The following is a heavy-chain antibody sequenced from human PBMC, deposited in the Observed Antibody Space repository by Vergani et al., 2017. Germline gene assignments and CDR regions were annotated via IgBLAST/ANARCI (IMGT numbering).Heavy chain of an antibody. Sequence: QVQLQQWGAGLLKPSETLSLTCAVYGGSFSGYYWSWIRQPPGKGLDWIGEINHSGSTNYNPSLKSRVTISVDTSKNQFSLKLSSVTAADATVYYCARGGRMVRGVINWFDPWGQGTLVTVSS. V-gene: IGHV4-34*01. CDR2: INHSGST. D-gene: IGHD3-10*01. J-gene: IGHJ5*02. CDR1: GGSFSGYY. CDR3: ARGGRMVRGVINWFDP.